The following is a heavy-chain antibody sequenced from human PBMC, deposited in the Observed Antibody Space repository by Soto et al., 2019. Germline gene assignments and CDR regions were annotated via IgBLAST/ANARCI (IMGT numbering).Heavy chain of an antibody. CDR2: FDPEDGET. J-gene: IGHJ4*02. Sequence: GASVKVSCKVSGYTLTELSMHWVRQAPGKGLEWMGGFDPEDGETIYAQKFQGRVTMTEDTSTDTACMELSSLRSEDTAVYYCATVSQGGPRGYYFDYWGQGTLVTVSS. D-gene: IGHD3-10*01. CDR1: GYTLTELS. V-gene: IGHV1-24*01. CDR3: ATVSQGGPRGYYFDY.